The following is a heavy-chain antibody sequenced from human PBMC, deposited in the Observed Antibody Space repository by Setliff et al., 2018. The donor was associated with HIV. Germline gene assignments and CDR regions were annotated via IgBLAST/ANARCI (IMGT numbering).Heavy chain of an antibody. Sequence: SETLSLTCTVSGASIRNYYWSWVRQPPGKGLEWIGYIYNSGITNYNPSLGSRVTISVDTSKNQFPLKLSSVTAADTAVYYCTRAEQQLPYYYYYYGMDVWGQGTTVTVSS. V-gene: IGHV4-59*12. CDR2: IYNSGIT. J-gene: IGHJ6*02. CDR1: GASIRNYY. CDR3: TRAEQQLPYYYYYYGMDV. D-gene: IGHD6-13*01.